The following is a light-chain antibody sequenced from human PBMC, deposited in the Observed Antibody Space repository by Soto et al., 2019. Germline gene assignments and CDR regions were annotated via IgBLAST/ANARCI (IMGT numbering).Light chain of an antibody. CDR2: GAS. J-gene: IGKJ1*01. Sequence: EIVLTQSPGTLSLSPGERATLSCRASQSVSSSYLAGYQQKPGQAPRLLIYGASSRATGIPDRFSGSGSGTDFTLTISRLEPEDFAVYYCHQYGTSPWTFGQGTKVEIK. CDR3: HQYGTSPWT. V-gene: IGKV3-20*01. CDR1: QSVSSSY.